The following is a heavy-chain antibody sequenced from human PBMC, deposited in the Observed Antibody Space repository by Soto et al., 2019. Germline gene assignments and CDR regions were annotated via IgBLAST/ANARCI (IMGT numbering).Heavy chain of an antibody. CDR3: ARDSEPLRYFDWLTAGYFYGMDV. V-gene: IGHV1-46*01. D-gene: IGHD3-9*01. J-gene: IGHJ6*02. CDR1: GYTFTSYY. CDR2: INPSGGST. Sequence: VKVSCKASGYTFTSYYMRWVRQAPGQGLEWMGIINPSGGSTSYAQKFQGRVTMTRDTSTSTVYMELSSLRSEDTAVYYCARDSEPLRYFDWLTAGYFYGMDVWRQGPTVTASS.